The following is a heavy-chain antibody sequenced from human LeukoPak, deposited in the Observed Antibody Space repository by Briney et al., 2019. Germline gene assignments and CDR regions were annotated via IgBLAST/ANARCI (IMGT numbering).Heavy chain of an antibody. Sequence: GGSLRLSCAASGFTFSRYAMSWVRQASGKGLEWVSGISGSGGTTDYADSVKGRFTISRDNSKNTLYLQMNSLRAEDTAVYYCAKDRATDYGDYVYDYWGQGTLVTVSS. V-gene: IGHV3-23*01. CDR3: AKDRATDYGDYVYDY. D-gene: IGHD4-17*01. CDR1: GFTFSRYA. J-gene: IGHJ4*02. CDR2: ISGSGGTT.